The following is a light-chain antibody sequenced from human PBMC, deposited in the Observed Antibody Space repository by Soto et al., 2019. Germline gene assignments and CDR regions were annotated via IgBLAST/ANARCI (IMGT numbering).Light chain of an antibody. J-gene: IGLJ1*01. Sequence: SYELTQPPSVSVAPGKTARITCGGNNIGSNSVHWYQQKPGQAPVLVIYYESDRPSGIPERFSGSNSGNTATLTISRVEAGDEADYYCQVLDSSSDHPYVFGTGTKLTVL. V-gene: IGLV3-21*04. CDR1: NIGSNS. CDR2: YES. CDR3: QVLDSSSDHPYV.